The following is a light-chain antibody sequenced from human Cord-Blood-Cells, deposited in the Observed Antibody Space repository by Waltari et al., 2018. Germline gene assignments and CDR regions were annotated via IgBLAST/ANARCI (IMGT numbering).Light chain of an antibody. Sequence: DIVMTQSPDSLAVSLGERATIHCKSSQRVLYNSNNKNYLAWYQQKPGQPPKLLIYWASTRESGVPDRFSGSGSGTDFTLTISSLQAEDVAVYYCQQYYSTHSFGQGTKLEIK. V-gene: IGKV4-1*01. CDR3: QQYYSTHS. J-gene: IGKJ2*03. CDR1: QRVLYNSNNKNY. CDR2: WAS.